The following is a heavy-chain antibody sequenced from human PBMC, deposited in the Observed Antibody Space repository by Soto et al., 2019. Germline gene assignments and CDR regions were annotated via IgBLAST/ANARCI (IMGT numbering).Heavy chain of an antibody. CDR3: ARADIVLVPAAPFYYYYGMDV. CDR1: GGSISSYY. J-gene: IGHJ6*02. Sequence: QVQLQESGPGLVKPSETLSLTCTVSGGSISSYYWSWIRQPPGKGLEWIGYIYYSGSTNYNPSIKSRVTISVDTSKNQFSLKLSSVTAADTAVYYCARADIVLVPAAPFYYYYGMDVWGQGTTVTVSS. D-gene: IGHD2-2*01. CDR2: IYYSGST. V-gene: IGHV4-59*01.